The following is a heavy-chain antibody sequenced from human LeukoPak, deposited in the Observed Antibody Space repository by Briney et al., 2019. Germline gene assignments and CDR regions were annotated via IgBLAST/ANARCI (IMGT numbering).Heavy chain of an antibody. Sequence: GASVKVSCKASGYTFTGYYMHRVRQAPGQGLEWMGWINPNSGGTNYAQKFQGRVTMTRDTSISTAYMELSRLRSDDTAVYYCARDLPVVPAAMPRDGWFDPWGQGTLVTVSS. CDR2: INPNSGGT. J-gene: IGHJ5*02. CDR1: GYTFTGYY. D-gene: IGHD2-2*01. V-gene: IGHV1-2*02. CDR3: ARDLPVVPAAMPRDGWFDP.